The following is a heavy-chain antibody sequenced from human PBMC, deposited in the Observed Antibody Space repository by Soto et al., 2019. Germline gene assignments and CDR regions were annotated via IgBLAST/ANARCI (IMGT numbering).Heavy chain of an antibody. D-gene: IGHD3-10*01. Sequence: QVHLQQWGAGLLKPSETLSLTCAVYGGSFSGYYWSWIRQPPGKGLEWIGEINHSGSTNYNPSLKSLASISVGTSNNQFPLKLSSVTGADTAVYYCARGRGDGNNQNLYFDLRGRGTLVTVSS. V-gene: IGHV4-34*01. CDR2: INHSGST. J-gene: IGHJ2*01. CDR3: ARGRGDGNNQNLYFDL. CDR1: GGSFSGYY.